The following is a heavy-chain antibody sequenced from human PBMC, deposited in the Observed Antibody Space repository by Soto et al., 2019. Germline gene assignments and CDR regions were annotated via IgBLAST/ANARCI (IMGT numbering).Heavy chain of an antibody. D-gene: IGHD6-19*01. J-gene: IGHJ6*03. Sequence: QDQLVQSGVEVKKPGASVKVSCKASGYSFTNYGITWVRQAPGQGFEWMGWSSAYNGNTNYAQKFQGRVSMTTDASTSTAYLELRSLRSDDTVVYYCARDRGVAPPVAGNTHYYYYMDVWGKGTTVTVSS. CDR3: ARDRGVAPPVAGNTHYYYYMDV. V-gene: IGHV1-18*01. CDR2: SSAYNGNT. CDR1: GYSFTNYG.